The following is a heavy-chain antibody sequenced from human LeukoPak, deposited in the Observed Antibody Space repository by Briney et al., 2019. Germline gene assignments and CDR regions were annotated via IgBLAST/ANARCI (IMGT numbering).Heavy chain of an antibody. CDR3: GRVNIAYYYGSGSYRRTFDC. J-gene: IGHJ4*02. CDR1: GGSISSYY. CDR2: IYYSGST. V-gene: IGHV4-59*01. Sequence: PSETLSLTCTVSGGSISSYYWSWIRQPPGKGLEWIGYIYYSGSTNYNPSLKSRVTISVDTSKNQFSLKLGSVTAADPAVYYCGRVNIAYYYGSGSYRRTFDCCRQGTLITVSS. D-gene: IGHD3-10*01.